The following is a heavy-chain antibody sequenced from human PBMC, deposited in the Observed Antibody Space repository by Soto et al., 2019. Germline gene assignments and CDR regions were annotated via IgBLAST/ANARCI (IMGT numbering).Heavy chain of an antibody. V-gene: IGHV4-39*01. CDR3: ARLGELGPP. Sequence: QLQLQESGPGLVKPSETLSLTCTVSGGSISSSSYYWGWIRQPPGKGLEWIGSIYYSGSTYYNPPLTSPVTIPVDPSQHQFSLNLSSVTAADPAVYYRARLGELGPPWGQGTLVTLSS. D-gene: IGHD1-26*01. J-gene: IGHJ5*02. CDR1: GGSISSSSYY. CDR2: IYYSGST.